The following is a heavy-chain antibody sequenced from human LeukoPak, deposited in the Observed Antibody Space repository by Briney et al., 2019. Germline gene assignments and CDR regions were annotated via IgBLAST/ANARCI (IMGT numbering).Heavy chain of an antibody. CDR3: AKGYDYRSGAGSFDY. CDR2: ITNDGNNK. Sequence: GGSLRLSCAASGFTFCSYAMLWVPPAQGKGLVWVADITNDGNNKYYAVSVKGRFTISRDTSKNTLYLQMNGLRAEDTAVYYCAKGYDYRSGAGSFDYWGQGTLVTVSS. V-gene: IGHV3-30*18. J-gene: IGHJ4*02. D-gene: IGHD3-10*01. CDR1: GFTFCSYA.